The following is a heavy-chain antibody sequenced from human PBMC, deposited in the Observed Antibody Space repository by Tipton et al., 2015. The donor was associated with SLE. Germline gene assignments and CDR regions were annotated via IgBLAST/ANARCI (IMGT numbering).Heavy chain of an antibody. V-gene: IGHV3-23*01. CDR3: ARHPGQDYYYGVDV. CDR2: ISGGGGNA. J-gene: IGHJ6*02. Sequence: SLRLSCAASGFTFNNYIMNWVRQAPGKGLEWVSGISGGGGNAFYADSVKGRFTISRDNSMDTLYLQMNSLRAEDTAVYYCARHPGQDYYYGVDVWGQGTTVTVSS. CDR1: GFTFNNYI.